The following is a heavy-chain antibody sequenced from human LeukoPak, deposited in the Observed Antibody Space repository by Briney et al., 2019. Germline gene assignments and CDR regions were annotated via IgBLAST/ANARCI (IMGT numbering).Heavy chain of an antibody. V-gene: IGHV4-38-2*01. CDR1: GYSISSGYY. D-gene: IGHD2-2*02. Sequence: SETPSLTCAVSGYSISSGYYWGWIRQPPGKGLEWIGSIYHSGSTYYNPSLKSRVTISVDTSKNQFSLKLSSVTAADTAVYYCASRDIVVVPAAIRTPHFDYWGQGTLVTVSS. CDR2: IYHSGST. CDR3: ASRDIVVVPAAIRTPHFDY. J-gene: IGHJ4*02.